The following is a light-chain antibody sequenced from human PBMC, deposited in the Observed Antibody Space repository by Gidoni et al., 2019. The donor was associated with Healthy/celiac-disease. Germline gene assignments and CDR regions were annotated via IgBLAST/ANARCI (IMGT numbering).Light chain of an antibody. CDR3: QQSYTTPQT. Sequence: DIQMTQPPSSLSASVGDRVTITCRASQSISSSLNWYQQKPGKAPNLLIYGASSLQSGVPSRFSGSGSGTDFTLTISSLQPEDFATYYCQQSYTTPQTFGPGTKVEIK. V-gene: IGKV1-39*01. CDR2: GAS. CDR1: QSISSS. J-gene: IGKJ3*01.